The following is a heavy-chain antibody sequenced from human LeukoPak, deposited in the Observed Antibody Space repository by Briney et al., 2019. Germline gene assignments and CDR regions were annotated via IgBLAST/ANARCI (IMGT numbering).Heavy chain of an antibody. V-gene: IGHV1-69*13. CDR1: GGTFSSYA. D-gene: IGHD3-10*01. CDR3: ARGLIAYYYGSGSHHYFDY. J-gene: IGHJ4*02. CDR2: IIPIFGTA. Sequence: ASVKVSCKASGGTFSSYAISWVRQAPGQGLEWMGGIIPIFGTANYAQKFQGRATITADESTSTAYMELSSLRSEDTAVHYCARGLIAYYYGSGSHHYFDYWGQGTLVTVSS.